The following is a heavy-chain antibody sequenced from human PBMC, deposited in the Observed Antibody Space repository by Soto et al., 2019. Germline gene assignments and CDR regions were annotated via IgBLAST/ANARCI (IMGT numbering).Heavy chain of an antibody. CDR1: GFTFGSYA. Sequence: GGSLRLSCAASGFTFGSYAMSWVRQAPGKGLEWVSAISGSGGSTYYADSVKGRFTISRDNSKNTLYLQMNSLRAEDTAVYYCAPLPGVEVGYWGQGTLVTVSS. V-gene: IGHV3-23*01. CDR2: ISGSGGST. D-gene: IGHD3-3*01. CDR3: APLPGVEVGY. J-gene: IGHJ4*02.